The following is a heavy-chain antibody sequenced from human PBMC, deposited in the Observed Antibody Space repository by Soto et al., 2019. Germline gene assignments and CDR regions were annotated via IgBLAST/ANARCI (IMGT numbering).Heavy chain of an antibody. CDR2: IKQDGSEK. CDR1: GFTFSSYR. V-gene: IGHV3-7*05. CDR3: AREFVGYSSSWYRSFDY. Sequence: GGSLRLSCAASGFTFSSYRMSWVRQAPGKGLEWVANIKQDGSEKYYVDSVKGRFTISRDNAKNSLYLQMNSLRAEDTAVYYCAREFVGYSSSWYRSFDYWGQGTLVTVSS. D-gene: IGHD6-13*01. J-gene: IGHJ4*02.